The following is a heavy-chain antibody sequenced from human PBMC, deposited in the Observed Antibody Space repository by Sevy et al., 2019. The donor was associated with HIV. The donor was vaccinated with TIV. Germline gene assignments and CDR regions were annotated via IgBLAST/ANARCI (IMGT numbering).Heavy chain of an antibody. Sequence: ASVKVSCKASGYTFINYVISWVRQAPGKGLEWMGWISAYNGNTDYALNLQGRVTMTTNASTSTAYMELRSLTSDDTAFYYCARVADSGGYYGSDRWGQGTLVTVSS. J-gene: IGHJ5*02. CDR1: GYTFINYV. V-gene: IGHV1-18*01. CDR2: ISAYNGNT. D-gene: IGHD3-22*01. CDR3: ARVADSGGYYGSDR.